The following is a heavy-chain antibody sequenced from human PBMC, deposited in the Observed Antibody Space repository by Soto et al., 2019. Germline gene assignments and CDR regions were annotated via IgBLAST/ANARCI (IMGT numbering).Heavy chain of an antibody. CDR3: ARDFGIAARRTLYYNAMDV. CDR1: GYTFTGYY. CDR2: INPNSGGT. Sequence: ASVKVSCKASGYTFTGYYMHWVRQAPGQGLEWMGWINPNSGGTNYAQKFQGRVTMTRDTSISTAYMELSRLRSDDTAVYYCARDFGIAARRTLYYNAMDVWGQGTTVTVSS. D-gene: IGHD6-6*01. J-gene: IGHJ6*02. V-gene: IGHV1-2*02.